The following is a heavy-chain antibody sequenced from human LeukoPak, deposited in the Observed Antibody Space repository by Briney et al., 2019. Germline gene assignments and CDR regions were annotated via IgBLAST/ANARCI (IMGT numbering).Heavy chain of an antibody. CDR3: ARDRDSSSWSPFDL. CDR1: GGSFSGYY. D-gene: IGHD6-13*01. V-gene: IGHV4-34*01. J-gene: IGHJ2*01. Sequence: PSETLSLTCAVYGGSFSGYYWSWIRQPPGKGLEWIGEINHSGSTNYNPSLKGRVTISVDTSKNQFSLKLSSVTAADTAVYYCARDRDSSSWSPFDLWGRGTLVTVSS. CDR2: INHSGST.